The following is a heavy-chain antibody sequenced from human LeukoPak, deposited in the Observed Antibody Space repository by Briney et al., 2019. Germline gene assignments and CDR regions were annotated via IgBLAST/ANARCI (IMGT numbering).Heavy chain of an antibody. Sequence: ASVKVSCKASGYTFTAYYIQWVRQAPGQGLEWMGWINPNSGGTNYAQKFRGRVTITADKSTRTAYMELSSLRSEDTAVYYCARDNDSRDPPHFDYWGQGTLVTVSS. J-gene: IGHJ4*02. CDR3: ARDNDSRDPPHFDY. CDR1: GYTFTAYY. V-gene: IGHV1-2*02. CDR2: INPNSGGT. D-gene: IGHD3-16*01.